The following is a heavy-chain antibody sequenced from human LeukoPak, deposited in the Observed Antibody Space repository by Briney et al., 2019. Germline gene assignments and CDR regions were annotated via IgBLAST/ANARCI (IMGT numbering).Heavy chain of an antibody. J-gene: IGHJ5*02. CDR3: ARGGYYGLGNDFRFDP. Sequence: SETLSLTCTVSGGFISSSSYYWGWIRQPPGKGLEWIGYIYHSGSTNYKPSLKSRVTISVDTSKNQFSLKLSSVTAADTAVYYCARGGYYGLGNDFRFDPWGQGTLVTVSS. D-gene: IGHD3-10*01. CDR2: IYHSGST. V-gene: IGHV4-61*05. CDR1: GGFISSSSYY.